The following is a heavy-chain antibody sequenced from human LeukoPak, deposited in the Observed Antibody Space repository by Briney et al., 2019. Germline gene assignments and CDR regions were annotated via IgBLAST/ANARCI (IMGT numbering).Heavy chain of an antibody. V-gene: IGHV4-39*07. CDR1: GGSVSSGSYY. D-gene: IGHD6-13*01. Sequence: PSETLSLTCTVSGGSVSSGSYYWSWIRQPPGKGLEWIGEINHSGSTNYNPSLKSRVTISVDTSKNQFSLKLSSVTAADTAVYYCARGPYSSSSDYYYYGMDVWGQGTTVTVSS. CDR3: ARGPYSSSSDYYYYGMDV. J-gene: IGHJ6*02. CDR2: INHSGST.